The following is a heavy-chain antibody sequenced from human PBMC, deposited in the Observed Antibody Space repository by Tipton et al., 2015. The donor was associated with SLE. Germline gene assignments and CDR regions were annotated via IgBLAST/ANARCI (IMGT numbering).Heavy chain of an antibody. CDR2: IYHSGST. V-gene: IGHV4-38-2*01. CDR3: ARGRCGSCYSGIDS. CDR1: GYSISSGYY. J-gene: IGHJ4*02. Sequence: TLSLTCAVSGYSISSGYYWGWIRQPPGKGLEWIGSIYHSGSTSYNPSLKSRLTISVDTSKNQFSLKLSSVTAADTAVYYCARGRCGSCYSGIDSWGQGTLVTVSS. D-gene: IGHD2-21*01.